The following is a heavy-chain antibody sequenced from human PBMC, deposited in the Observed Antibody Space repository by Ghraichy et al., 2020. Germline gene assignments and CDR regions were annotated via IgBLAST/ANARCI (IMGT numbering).Heavy chain of an antibody. D-gene: IGHD2-15*01. V-gene: IGHV3-74*03. Sequence: GGSLRLSCAASGFTFSGYWMHWVRQAPGKGLVWVSRISSDGSITTYADSVKGRFTISRDNAKNTLHLQMNSLRAEDTAMYYCAGFHGDIAPWGQGTMVTVSS. CDR1: GFTFSGYW. CDR2: ISSDGSIT. CDR3: AGFHGDIAP. J-gene: IGHJ3*01.